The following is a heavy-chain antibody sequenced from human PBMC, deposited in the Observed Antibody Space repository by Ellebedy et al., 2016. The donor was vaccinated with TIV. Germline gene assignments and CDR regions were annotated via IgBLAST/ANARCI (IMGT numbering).Heavy chain of an antibody. Sequence: PGGSLRLSCAASGFTFSSFAMGWVRQTPGKGLEGVSGLYGIVRGIFYSDSVKGRFTISRDNSKNTLYRQMNNLSPEDKAMYYCATTKMGNGYNEVYFGHWGQGTLVTVSS. V-gene: IGHV3-23*01. D-gene: IGHD5-24*01. J-gene: IGHJ4*02. CDR1: GFTFSSFA. CDR2: LYGIVRGI. CDR3: ATTKMGNGYNEVYFGH.